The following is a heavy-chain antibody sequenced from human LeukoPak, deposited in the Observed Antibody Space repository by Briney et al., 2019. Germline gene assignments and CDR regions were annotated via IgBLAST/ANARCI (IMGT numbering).Heavy chain of an antibody. V-gene: IGHV5-51*01. J-gene: IGHJ6*03. CDR1: GYSFTTYW. Sequence: GESLKISCKASGYSFTTYWIGWVRQMPGKGLEWMGITYPGHSDTKYSPSFQGQVTISADKSISTAYLQWSSLKASDTAMYYCARVGFTYYDFWSGYNPKNYYYYMDVWGKGTTVTVSS. D-gene: IGHD3-3*01. CDR2: TYPGHSDT. CDR3: ARVGFTYYDFWSGYNPKNYYYYMDV.